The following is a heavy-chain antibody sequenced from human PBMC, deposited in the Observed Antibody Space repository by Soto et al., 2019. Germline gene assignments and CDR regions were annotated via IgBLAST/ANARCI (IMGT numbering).Heavy chain of an antibody. CDR2: IYPGDSDT. J-gene: IGHJ6*02. D-gene: IGHD5-12*01. V-gene: IGHV5-51*01. CDR3: ASGATSLNYYYYGMDV. CDR1: AYSFTTYG. Sequence: PGESLKISWNGSAYSFTTYGIVWVRHMLGKGMEWMGIIYPGDSDTRYSPSFQGQVTISADKSISPAYLQWSSLKASDTAMYYCASGATSLNYYYYGMDVWGQGTTVTVAS.